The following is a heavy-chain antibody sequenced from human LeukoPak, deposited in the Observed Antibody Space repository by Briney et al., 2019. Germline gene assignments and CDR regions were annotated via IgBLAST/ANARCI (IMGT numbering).Heavy chain of an antibody. V-gene: IGHV3-30*18. D-gene: IGHD2-21*01. J-gene: IGHJ4*02. CDR3: AKGTVVYCDY. CDR1: GFTFGSYG. Sequence: GSLRLSCAASGFTFGSYGMHWVRQAPGKGLEWVAVISYDGSNKYYADSVKGRFTISRDNSKNTLYLQMNSLRAEDTAVYYCAKGTVVYCDYWGQGTLVTVSS. CDR2: ISYDGSNK.